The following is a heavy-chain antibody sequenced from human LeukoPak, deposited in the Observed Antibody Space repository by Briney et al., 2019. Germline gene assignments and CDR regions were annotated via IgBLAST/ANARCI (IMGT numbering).Heavy chain of an antibody. CDR2: IIPIFGTA. V-gene: IGHV1-69*13. J-gene: IGHJ6*02. CDR1: GGTFSSYA. D-gene: IGHD3-3*01. CDR3: ARPPGYDFWSGYPPSDYYYGMDV. Sequence: ASVKVSCKAPGGTFSSYAISWVRQAPGQGLEWMGGIIPIFGTANYAQKFQGRVTITADESTSTAYMELSSLRSEDTAVYYCARPPGYDFWSGYPPSDYYYGMDVWGQGTTVTVSS.